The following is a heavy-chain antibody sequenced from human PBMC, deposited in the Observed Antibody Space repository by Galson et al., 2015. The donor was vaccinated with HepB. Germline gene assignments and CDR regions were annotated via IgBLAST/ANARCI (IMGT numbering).Heavy chain of an antibody. CDR1: GYTFTSYG. V-gene: IGHV1-18*01. CDR3: ARVAMLYGSGSYTYGMDV. CDR2: ISAYNGNT. J-gene: IGHJ6*02. Sequence: QSGAEVKKPGASVRVSCKASGYTFTSYGISWVRQAPGQGLEWMGWISAYNGNTNYAQKLQGGVTMTTDTSTSTAYMELRSLRSDDTAVYYCARVAMLYGSGSYTYGMDVWGQGTTVIVS. D-gene: IGHD3-10*01.